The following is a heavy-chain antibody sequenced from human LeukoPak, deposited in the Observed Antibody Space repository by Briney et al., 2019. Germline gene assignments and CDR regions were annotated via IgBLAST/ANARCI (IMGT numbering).Heavy chain of an antibody. Sequence: SETLSLTCTVSGYSISSGYYWGWIRQPPGKGLEWIGYIYYSGSTNYNPSLKSRVTISVDTSKNQFSLKLSSVTAADTAVYYCATTTSGGDAFDIWGQGTMVTVSS. D-gene: IGHD1-26*01. J-gene: IGHJ3*02. CDR2: IYYSGST. CDR3: ATTTSGGDAFDI. V-gene: IGHV4-61*01. CDR1: GYSISSGYY.